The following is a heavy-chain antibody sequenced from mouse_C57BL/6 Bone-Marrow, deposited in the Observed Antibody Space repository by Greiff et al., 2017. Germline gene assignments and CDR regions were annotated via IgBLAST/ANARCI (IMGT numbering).Heavy chain of an antibody. CDR2: IWSGGST. CDR1: GFSLTSYG. D-gene: IGHD2-3*01. Sequence: QVQLKESGPGLVQPSQSLSITCTVSGFSLTSYGVHWVRQSPGKGLEWLGVIWSGGSTDYNAAFISRLSISKDNSKSQVFFKMNRLQADDTAIYYCARKDDGYYEGYFDYWGQGTTLTVSS. J-gene: IGHJ2*01. CDR3: ARKDDGYYEGYFDY. V-gene: IGHV2-2*01.